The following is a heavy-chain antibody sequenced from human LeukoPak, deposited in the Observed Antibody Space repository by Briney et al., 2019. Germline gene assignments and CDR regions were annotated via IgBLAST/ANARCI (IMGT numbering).Heavy chain of an antibody. CDR2: ISWNSGSI. CDR3: ARGDYYDSSGYVDY. V-gene: IGHV3-9*01. D-gene: IGHD3-22*01. CDR1: GFSFDGYG. Sequence: GGSLRLSCAGSGFSFDGYGMHWVRQAPGKGLEWVSGISWNSGSIGYADSVKGRFTISRDNAKNSLYLQMNSLRAEDTAVYYCARGDYYDSSGYVDYWGQGTLVTVSP. J-gene: IGHJ4*02.